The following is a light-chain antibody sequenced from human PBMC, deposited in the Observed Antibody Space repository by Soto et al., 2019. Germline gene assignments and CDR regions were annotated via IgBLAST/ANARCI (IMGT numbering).Light chain of an antibody. J-gene: IGLJ3*02. CDR2: VNSDGSH. CDR3: QTWGTGIVV. V-gene: IGLV4-69*01. CDR1: SGHSSYA. Sequence: QLVLTQSPSASASLGASVKLTCTLSSGHSSYAITWHQQQPEKGPRYLMKVNSDGSHTKGDGIPDRFSGSSSRAERYLTISSLQSEDEADYYCQTWGTGIVVFGGGTQLTVL.